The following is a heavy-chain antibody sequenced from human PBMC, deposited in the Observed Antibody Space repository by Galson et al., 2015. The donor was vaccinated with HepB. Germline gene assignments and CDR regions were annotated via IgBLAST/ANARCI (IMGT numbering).Heavy chain of an antibody. CDR3: TTLTLAAAGSKGP. Sequence: SLRLSCAASGFTFSGSAMHWVRQASGKGLEWVGRIRSKANSYATAYAASVKGRFTISRDDSKNTAYLQMNSLKTEDTAVYYCTTLTLAAAGSKGPWGQGTLVTVSS. J-gene: IGHJ5*02. V-gene: IGHV3-73*01. CDR2: IRSKANSYAT. D-gene: IGHD6-13*01. CDR1: GFTFSGSA.